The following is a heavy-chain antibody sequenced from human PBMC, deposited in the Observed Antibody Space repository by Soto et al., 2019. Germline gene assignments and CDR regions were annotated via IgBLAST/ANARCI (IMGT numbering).Heavy chain of an antibody. D-gene: IGHD2-21*02. CDR1: GGTFSSYA. CDR3: ARSPVAYCGGDCYSAEYFQH. V-gene: IGHV1-69*01. CDR2: IVPIFGTA. Sequence: QVQLVQSGAEVKKPGSSVKVSCKASGGTFSSYAISWVRQAPGQGLEWMGGIVPIFGTANYAQKFQGRVTITADESKSTAYMELSSLRSEDTAVYYCARSPVAYCGGDCYSAEYFQHWGQGTLVTVSS. J-gene: IGHJ1*01.